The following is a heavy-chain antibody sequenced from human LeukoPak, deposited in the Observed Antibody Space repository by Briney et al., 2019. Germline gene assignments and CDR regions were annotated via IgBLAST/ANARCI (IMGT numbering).Heavy chain of an antibody. CDR2: IIRRSSYI. Sequence: PGGSLRLSCAASGFTLSSYRMNWVRQAPGKGLEWVSSIIRRSSYIYYADSVKGRFTISRDNAKNTLYLQMYRLRAEETAVDYCVRDRENYGSGSYSHWGQGTLVTVSA. CDR1: GFTLSSYR. J-gene: IGHJ4*02. V-gene: IGHV3-21*01. CDR3: VRDRENYGSGSYSH. D-gene: IGHD3-10*01.